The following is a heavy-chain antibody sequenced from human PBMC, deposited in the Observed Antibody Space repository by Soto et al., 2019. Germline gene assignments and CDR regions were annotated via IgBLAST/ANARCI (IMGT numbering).Heavy chain of an antibody. CDR1: GYTFTSYA. J-gene: IGHJ4*02. Sequence: QVQLVQSGAEVKKPGASVKVSCKASGYTFTSYAMHCVRQAPGQRLEWMGWINAGNGNTKYSQKLQGRVTITRDTSASTAYMEVSRLRSEDTAVYYCVRDLRAWPDYWGQGTLVPVSA. V-gene: IGHV1-3*01. CDR2: INAGNGNT. CDR3: VRDLRAWPDY. D-gene: IGHD5-12*01.